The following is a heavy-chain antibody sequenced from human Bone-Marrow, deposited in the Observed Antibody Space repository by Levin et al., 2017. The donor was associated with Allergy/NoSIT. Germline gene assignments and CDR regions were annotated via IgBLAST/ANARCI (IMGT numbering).Heavy chain of an antibody. V-gene: IGHV4-34*01. CDR2: IDHSGST. D-gene: IGHD4-17*01. Sequence: SETLSLTCAVYGGSFSGYYWSWIRQPPGKGLEWIGEIDHSGSTNYNPSLKSRVTISVDTSKNQFSLKLSSVTAADTAVYYCARGVMTTMTTLDYWGQGTLVTVSS. CDR3: ARGVMTTMTTLDY. J-gene: IGHJ4*02. CDR1: GGSFSGYY.